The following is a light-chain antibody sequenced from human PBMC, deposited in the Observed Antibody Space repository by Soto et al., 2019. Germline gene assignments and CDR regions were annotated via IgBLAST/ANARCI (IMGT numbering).Light chain of an antibody. J-gene: IGKJ1*01. CDR2: KAS. Sequence: DIQMTQSPSNLSGSVGDRVTITCRASQTISSWLAWYQQKPGKAPKLLIYKASSLESGVPSRFSGSGSGTEFTLTISSLQPDDFATYYCQHYNSYSEAFGQGTKVDIK. CDR3: QHYNSYSEA. V-gene: IGKV1-5*03. CDR1: QTISSW.